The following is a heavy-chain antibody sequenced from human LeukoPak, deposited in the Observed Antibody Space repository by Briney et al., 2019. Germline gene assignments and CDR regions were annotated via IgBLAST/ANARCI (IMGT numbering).Heavy chain of an antibody. Sequence: SETLSLTCTVSGGSISSSSYYWGWIRQPPGKGLEWIGSIYYSGSTYYNPSLKSRVTISVDTSKNQFSLKLSSVTAADTAVHYCATSFLGYCSSTSCYAFDPWGQGTLVTVSS. CDR3: ATSFLGYCSSTSCYAFDP. CDR2: IYYSGST. D-gene: IGHD2-2*01. CDR1: GGSISSSSYY. V-gene: IGHV4-39*01. J-gene: IGHJ5*02.